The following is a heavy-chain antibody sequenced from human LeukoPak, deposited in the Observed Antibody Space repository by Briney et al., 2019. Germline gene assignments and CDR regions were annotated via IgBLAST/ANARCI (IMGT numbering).Heavy chain of an antibody. CDR1: GGSISSYY. CDR2: IYTSGST. V-gene: IGHV4-4*07. D-gene: IGHD3-10*01. J-gene: IGHJ5*02. CDR3: ATPTYYFDSGSS. Sequence: SETLSLTCTVSGGSISSYYWSWIRQPAGKGLEWIGRIYTSGSTNYNPSLKSRVTISVDKSRNQFSLKLSSVTAADTAMYYCATPTYYFDSGSSWGQGTLVTVSS.